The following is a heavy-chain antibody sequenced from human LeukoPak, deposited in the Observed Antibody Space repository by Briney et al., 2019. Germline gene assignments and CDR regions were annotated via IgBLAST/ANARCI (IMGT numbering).Heavy chain of an antibody. CDR1: GFTFSSYG. Sequence: GGSLRLSCAASGFTFSSYGMSWVRQAPGEGLEWVSAISGSGGSTYYADSVKGRFTISRDNSKNTLYLQMNSLRAEDTAVYYCAKAFRGLREYYYYMDVWGKGTTVTVSS. D-gene: IGHD3-16*01. CDR3: AKAFRGLREYYYYMDV. CDR2: ISGSGGST. V-gene: IGHV3-23*01. J-gene: IGHJ6*03.